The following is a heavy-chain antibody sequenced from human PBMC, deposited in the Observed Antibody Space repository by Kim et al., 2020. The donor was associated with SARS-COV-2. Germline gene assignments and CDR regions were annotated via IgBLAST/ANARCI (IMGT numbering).Heavy chain of an antibody. V-gene: IGHV3-7*01. CDR2: IKQDGSEK. D-gene: IGHD3-3*01. CDR3: ARDNRPVLAWLNAFDI. Sequence: GGSLRLSCAASGFTFSSYWMSWVRQAPGKGLEWVANIKQDGSEKYYVDSVKGRFTISRDNAKNSLYLQMNSLRAEDTAVYYCARDNRPVLAWLNAFDIWGQGTMVTVSS. J-gene: IGHJ3*02. CDR1: GFTFSSYW.